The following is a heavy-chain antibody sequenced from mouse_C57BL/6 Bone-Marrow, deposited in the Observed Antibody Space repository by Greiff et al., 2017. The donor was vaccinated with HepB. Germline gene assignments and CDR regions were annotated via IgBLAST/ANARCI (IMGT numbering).Heavy chain of an antibody. Sequence: EVQRVESGPELVKPGASVKMSCKASGYTFTDYNMHWVKQSHGKSLEWIGYINPNNGGTSYNQKFKGKATLTVNKSSSTAYMELRSLTSEDSAVYYCARLGTTVDYYAMDYWGQGTSVTVSS. CDR3: ARLGTTVDYYAMDY. V-gene: IGHV1-22*01. D-gene: IGHD1-1*01. CDR1: GYTFTDYN. J-gene: IGHJ4*01. CDR2: INPNNGGT.